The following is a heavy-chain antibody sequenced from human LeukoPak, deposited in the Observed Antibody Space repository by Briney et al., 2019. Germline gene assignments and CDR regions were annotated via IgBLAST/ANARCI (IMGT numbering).Heavy chain of an antibody. CDR1: GFTFSSYA. V-gene: IGHV3-30-3*01. CDR2: ISYDGSNK. J-gene: IGHJ6*02. CDR3: ARDSYCSGTSCYAGYYGMDV. D-gene: IGHD2-2*01. Sequence: GRSLRLSCAASGFTFSSYAMHWVRQAPGKGLEWVAVISYDGSNKYYADSVKGRFTISRDNAKNSLYLQMNSLRAEDTAVYYCARDSYCSGTSCYAGYYGMDVWGQGTTVTVSS.